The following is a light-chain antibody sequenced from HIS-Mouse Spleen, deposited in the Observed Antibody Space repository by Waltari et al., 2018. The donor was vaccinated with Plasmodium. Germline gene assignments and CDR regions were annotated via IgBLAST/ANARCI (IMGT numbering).Light chain of an antibody. CDR2: EDS. CDR1: ALPKKC. Sequence: SYELTQPPSVSVSPGQTARITCSGSALPKKCSYSYQQKSGQAPVLVIYEDSKRPSGIPERFSGSSSGTMATLTISGAQVEDEADYYCYSTDSSGNHRVFGGGTKLTVL. CDR3: YSTDSSGNHRV. V-gene: IGLV3-10*01. J-gene: IGLJ3*02.